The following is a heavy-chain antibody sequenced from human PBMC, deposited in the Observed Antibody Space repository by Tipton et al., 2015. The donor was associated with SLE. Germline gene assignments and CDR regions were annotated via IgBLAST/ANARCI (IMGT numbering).Heavy chain of an antibody. CDR2: IFHSGTT. D-gene: IGHD3-16*01. CDR3: ARHPYIAAAFDY. J-gene: IGHJ4*02. CDR1: GGSISGTY. Sequence: TLSLTCTVSGGSISGTYWSWIRQPPGKGLEWIGYIFHSGTTYYNPSLESRVTISVDTSKNQFSLKLRSVTAADTAIYYCARHPYIAAAFDYWGQGTLVTVSS. V-gene: IGHV4-59*08.